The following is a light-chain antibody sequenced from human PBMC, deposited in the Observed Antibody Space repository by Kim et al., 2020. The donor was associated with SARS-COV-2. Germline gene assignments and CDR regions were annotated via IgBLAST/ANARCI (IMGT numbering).Light chain of an antibody. J-gene: IGKJ2*01. CDR3: MQALQTPRN. CDR2: LGS. V-gene: IGKV2-28*01. Sequence: EPASISCRSSQSLLHSNGYNYLDWYLQKPGQSPQLLIYLGSNRASGVPDRFSGSGSGTDFTLKISRVEAEDVGVYYCMQALQTPRNFGQGTKLEI. CDR1: QSLLHSNGYNY.